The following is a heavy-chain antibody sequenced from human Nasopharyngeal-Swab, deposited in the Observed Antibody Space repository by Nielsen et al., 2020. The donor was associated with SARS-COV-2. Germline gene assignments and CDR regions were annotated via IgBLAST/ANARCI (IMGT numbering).Heavy chain of an antibody. CDR3: AKEGATGWFDP. J-gene: IGHJ5*02. CDR1: GVSITSQY. CDR2: ISQNSGT. V-gene: IGHV4-59*11. Sequence: SETLSLTCSVSGVSITSQYWSWIRQPPGKGLEWIGYISQNSGTSYNPSLKSRVTIFMDTSKNQFSLRLRSVSAADTAVYSCAKEGATGWFDPWGQVTLVTVSS.